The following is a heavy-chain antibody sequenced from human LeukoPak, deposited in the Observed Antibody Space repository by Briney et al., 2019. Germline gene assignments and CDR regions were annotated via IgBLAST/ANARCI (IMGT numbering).Heavy chain of an antibody. D-gene: IGHD3-10*02. J-gene: IGHJ6*04. CDR2: ISSSGSTI. CDR1: GFTFSSYE. Sequence: GGSLRLSYAASGFTFSSYEMNWVRQAPGKGLEWVSYISSSGSTIYYADSVKGRFTISRDNAKNSLYLQMNNLRAEDTAVYYCAELGITMIGGVWGKGTTVTISS. CDR3: AELGITMIGGV. V-gene: IGHV3-48*03.